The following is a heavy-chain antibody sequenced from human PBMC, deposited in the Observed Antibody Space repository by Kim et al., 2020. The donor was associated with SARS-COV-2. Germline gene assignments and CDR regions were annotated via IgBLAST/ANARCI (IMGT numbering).Heavy chain of an antibody. J-gene: IGHJ4*02. D-gene: IGHD3-10*01. CDR1: GGSISSYY. CDR2: VYYSGST. Sequence: SETLSLTCTVSGGSISSYYWSWIRQPPGKGLEWSGYVYYSGSTNYNPSLKSRVTISVDPSKNQFSLKLSSVTAAATAVYYCAGRIRRHGITMVRGVIANYYFDYWGQGTLVTVSS. CDR3: AGRIRRHGITMVRGVIANYYFDY. V-gene: IGHV4-59*01.